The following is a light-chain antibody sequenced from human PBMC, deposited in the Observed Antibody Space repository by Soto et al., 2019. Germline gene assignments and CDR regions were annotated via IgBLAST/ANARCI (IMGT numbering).Light chain of an antibody. J-gene: IGKJ4*01. Sequence: PGERATLSCRASQSVSSNLAWYQQKPGQAPRLLIYGASTRATGIPARFSGSGSGTDFTLTISSLEPEDFGVYYCQQRSNWPPVTFGGGTKVDI. CDR1: QSVSSN. V-gene: IGKV3-11*01. CDR3: QQRSNWPPVT. CDR2: GAS.